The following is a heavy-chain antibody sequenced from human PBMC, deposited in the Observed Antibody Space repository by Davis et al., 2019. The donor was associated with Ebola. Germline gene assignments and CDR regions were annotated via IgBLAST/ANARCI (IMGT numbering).Heavy chain of an antibody. Sequence: PSETLSLTCTVSGGSISSHYWSWIRQPPGKGLEWIGYIYYSGSTNYNPSLKSRVTLSVDTSKNQFSLKLSSVTAADTAVYYCARGGSGWTLDYWGQGSLVTVSS. CDR1: GGSISSHY. D-gene: IGHD6-19*01. V-gene: IGHV4-59*11. CDR2: IYYSGST. CDR3: ARGGSGWTLDY. J-gene: IGHJ4*02.